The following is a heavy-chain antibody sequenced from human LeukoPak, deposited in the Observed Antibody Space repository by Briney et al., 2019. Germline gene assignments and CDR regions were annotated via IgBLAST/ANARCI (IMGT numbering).Heavy chain of an antibody. V-gene: IGHV6-1*01. CDR2: TYYRSKWYT. J-gene: IGHJ4*02. Sequence: SQTLSLTCAISGDSVSSNSAAWHWIRQSPSRGLEWLGRTYYRSKWYTDYAESVKGRITIYPDTSKNQFSLQLNSVTPEDTAVYYCARAADARFYWGQGTLVTVSS. D-gene: IGHD6-25*01. CDR1: GDSVSSNSAA. CDR3: ARAADARFY.